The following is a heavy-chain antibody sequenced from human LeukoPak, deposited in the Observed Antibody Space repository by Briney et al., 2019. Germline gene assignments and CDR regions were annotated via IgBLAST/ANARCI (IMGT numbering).Heavy chain of an antibody. CDR1: GFTFSSYG. Sequence: GRSLRLSCAASGFTFSSYGMHWVRQPPGKGLEWVAVISYDGTNKYYADSVRGRFTISRDNSKNTLYLQMNSLRAEDRAVYYCAKDRAFILAYAFDIWGQGTMVTVSS. CDR2: ISYDGTNK. CDR3: AKDRAFILAYAFDI. D-gene: IGHD3-3*02. J-gene: IGHJ3*02. V-gene: IGHV3-30*18.